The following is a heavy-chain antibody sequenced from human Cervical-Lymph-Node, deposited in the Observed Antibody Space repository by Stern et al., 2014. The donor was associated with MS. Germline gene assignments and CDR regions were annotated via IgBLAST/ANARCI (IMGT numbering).Heavy chain of an antibody. Sequence: VQLVQSGAEVKKPGASVKVSCKTSGYIFTGYYIHWVRQAPGQGLEWMAWIHPNTGGTKYSQKFQGRVPMSRDTSISTAYVELSSLTSDDTAVYYCARDQRGITIFGVVTDYYYLGMDVWGQGTTVTVSS. CDR1: GYIFTGYY. CDR3: ARDQRGITIFGVVTDYYYLGMDV. J-gene: IGHJ6*02. CDR2: IHPNTGGT. D-gene: IGHD3-3*01. V-gene: IGHV1-2*02.